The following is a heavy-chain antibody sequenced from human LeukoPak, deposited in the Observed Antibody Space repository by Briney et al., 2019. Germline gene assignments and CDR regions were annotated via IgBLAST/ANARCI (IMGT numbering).Heavy chain of an antibody. CDR3: AREGPRGNSQSDY. J-gene: IGHJ4*02. Sequence: GGSLRLSCAASGFTFSSYGMHWVRQAPGKGLEWVALIWYDGSNKYYTDSVKGRLTISRDNSKNTLYLQMNSLRAEGTAIYYCAREGPRGNSQSDYWGQGTLVTVSS. V-gene: IGHV3-33*01. D-gene: IGHD2/OR15-2a*01. CDR1: GFTFSSYG. CDR2: IWYDGSNK.